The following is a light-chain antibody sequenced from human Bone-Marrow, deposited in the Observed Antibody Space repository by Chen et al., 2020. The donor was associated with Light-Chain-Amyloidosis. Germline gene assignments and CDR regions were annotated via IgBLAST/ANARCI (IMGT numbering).Light chain of an antibody. J-gene: IGLJ2*01. CDR2: RDT. V-gene: IGLV3-25*03. CDR3: QSADSSGTYEVI. CDR1: DLPTKY. Sequence: SYDLTQPPSVSVSPGQTARITCSGDDLPTKYAYWYQQKPGQAPVLVIHRDTERPSGISERFSGSSSGTTATLTISGAQAEDEADYHCQSADSSGTYEVIFGGGTKLTVL.